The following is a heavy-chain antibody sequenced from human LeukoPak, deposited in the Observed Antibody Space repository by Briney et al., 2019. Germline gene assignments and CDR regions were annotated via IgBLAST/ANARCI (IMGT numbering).Heavy chain of an antibody. J-gene: IGHJ5*02. CDR2: IYYSGST. CDR3: ARQDYYGSGGSWFDP. V-gene: IGHV4-39*01. CDR1: GGSISSSSYY. D-gene: IGHD3-10*01. Sequence: PSETLSLTCTVSGGSISSSSYYWGWIRQPPGKGLEWIGSIYYSGSTYYNPSLKSRVTISVDTSKNQFSLKLSSVTAADTAVYYCARQDYYGSGGSWFDPWGQGTLVTVSS.